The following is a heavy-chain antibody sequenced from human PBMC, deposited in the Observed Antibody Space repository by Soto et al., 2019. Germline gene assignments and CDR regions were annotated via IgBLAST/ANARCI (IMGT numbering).Heavy chain of an antibody. CDR3: ARSHYTYGLLIDY. V-gene: IGHV4-39*01. Sequence: PSETLSLTCTVSGDSITTNGYYWGWLRQPPGKGLQWIGNVYSTGSTFSHPSLTSRVFISVDTSKNKFSLRLTSVTAADTAVYYCARSHYTYGLLIDYWGPGIMVTVSS. CDR1: GDSITTNGYY. D-gene: IGHD2-8*01. J-gene: IGHJ4*02. CDR2: VYSTGST.